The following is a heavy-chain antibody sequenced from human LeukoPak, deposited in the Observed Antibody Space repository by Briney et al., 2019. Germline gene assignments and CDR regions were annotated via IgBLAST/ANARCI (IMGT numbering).Heavy chain of an antibody. CDR2: INHSGST. V-gene: IGHV4-34*01. J-gene: IGHJ6*03. CDR1: GGSFSGYY. Sequence: SETLSLTCAVYGGSFSGYYWSWIRQPPGKGLEWIGEINHSGSTNYNPSLKGRVTISVDTSKNQFSLKLSSVTAADTAVYYCARKIRYSSGYYSDYYYYYMDVWGKGTTVTISS. D-gene: IGHD3-22*01. CDR3: ARKIRYSSGYYSDYYYYYMDV.